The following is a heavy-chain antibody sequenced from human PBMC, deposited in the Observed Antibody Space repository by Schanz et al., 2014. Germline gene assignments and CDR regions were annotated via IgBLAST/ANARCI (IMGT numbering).Heavy chain of an antibody. D-gene: IGHD2-21*01. CDR1: GGTFSTYP. CDR2: IIPIHGIV. Sequence: QVQLVQSGAEVKKPGSSMKVSCKASGGTFSTYPINWLRQAPGQGLEWMGRIIPIHGIVNYAQRFQDRVRITADKYTSTGYMELSSLSSDDTAVYYCARGGDPEEGFDIWGQGTILTVSS. CDR3: ARGGDPEEGFDI. V-gene: IGHV1-69*02. J-gene: IGHJ3*02.